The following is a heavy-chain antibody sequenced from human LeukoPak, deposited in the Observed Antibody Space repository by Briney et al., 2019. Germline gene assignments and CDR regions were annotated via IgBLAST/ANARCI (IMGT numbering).Heavy chain of an antibody. J-gene: IGHJ4*02. D-gene: IGHD4-17*01. CDR3: ARVFIGDYGDYQFDY. V-gene: IGHV3-11*04. CDR1: GFTFSDYY. Sequence: GGSLRLSCAASGFTFSDYYMSWIRQAPGKGLEGVSYISSSSSTIYYADSVKGRFTISRDNAKNSLYLQMNSLRAEDTAVYYCARVFIGDYGDYQFDYWGQGTLVTVSS. CDR2: ISSSSSTI.